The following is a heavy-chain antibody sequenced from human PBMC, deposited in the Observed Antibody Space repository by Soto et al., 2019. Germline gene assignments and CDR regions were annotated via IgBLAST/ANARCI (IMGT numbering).Heavy chain of an antibody. V-gene: IGHV4-39*01. D-gene: IGHD3-22*01. Sequence: TLSLTCTVSGDPIGSRYYWGWIRQPPGKGLEWIGSIHNSGSTYYNPSLKSRVTLSVDTSKNQFSLKMSSVTAADTAMYYCARPYDGSGFHYWGQGALVTVSS. CDR2: IHNSGST. J-gene: IGHJ4*02. CDR1: GDPIGSRYY. CDR3: ARPYDGSGFHY.